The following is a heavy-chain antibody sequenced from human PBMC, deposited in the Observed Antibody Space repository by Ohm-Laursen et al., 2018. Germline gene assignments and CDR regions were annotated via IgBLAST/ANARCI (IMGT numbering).Heavy chain of an antibody. D-gene: IGHD3-10*01. J-gene: IGHJ4*02. CDR1: GFTFSSYW. CDR3: AKDFGFKGDYYDY. Sequence: SLRLSCSASGFTFSSYWMHWVRQAPGKGLEWVANIKQDGSEKYYVDSVKGRFTISRDNAKNSLYLQMNSLRAEDTAVYYCAKDFGFKGDYYDYWGQGTLVTVSS. CDR2: IKQDGSEK. V-gene: IGHV3-7*03.